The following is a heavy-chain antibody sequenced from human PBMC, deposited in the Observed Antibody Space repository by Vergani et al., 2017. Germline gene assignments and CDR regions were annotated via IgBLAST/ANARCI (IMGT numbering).Heavy chain of an antibody. CDR2: IIPIFGTA. V-gene: IGHV1-69*01. Sequence: QVQLVQSGAEVKKPGSSVKVSCKASGVTFSSYAISWVRQAPGQGLEWMGGIIPIFGTANYAQKFQGRVTITADESTSTAYMELSSLRSEDTAVYYCARDSDYGDYLRVYYGMDVWGQGTTVTVSS. J-gene: IGHJ6*02. CDR1: GVTFSSYA. D-gene: IGHD4-17*01. CDR3: ARDSDYGDYLRVYYGMDV.